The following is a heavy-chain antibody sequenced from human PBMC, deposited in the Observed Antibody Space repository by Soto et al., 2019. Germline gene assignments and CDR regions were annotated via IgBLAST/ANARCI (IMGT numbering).Heavy chain of an antibody. V-gene: IGHV3-21*01. CDR1: GFTFSSYS. J-gene: IGHJ6*03. Sequence: EVQLVESGGGLVKPGGSLRLSCAASGFTFSSYSMNWVRQAPGKGLEWVSSISSSSSYIYYADSVKGRFTISRDNAKNSLYLQMNSLRAEDTAVYYCARDARMLSDNYYYYYMDVWGKGTTVTVSS. CDR3: ARDARMLSDNYYYYYMDV. CDR2: ISSSSSYI. D-gene: IGHD2-8*01.